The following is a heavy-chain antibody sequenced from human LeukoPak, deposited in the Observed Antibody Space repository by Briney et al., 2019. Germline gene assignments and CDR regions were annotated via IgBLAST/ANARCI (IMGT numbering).Heavy chain of an antibody. CDR3: ARVNYDYGAYVGAFDI. J-gene: IGHJ3*02. V-gene: IGHV3-53*01. D-gene: IGHD4-17*01. CDR1: EFNVSSNY. Sequence: GGSLRLSCAASEFNVSSNYMSWVRQAPGKGLEWVSVIYSGGTTYYGDSVKGRFTISRDNSKNTLSLQMNSLRAEDTAVYYCARVNYDYGAYVGAFDIWGQGTMVTVSS. CDR2: IYSGGTT.